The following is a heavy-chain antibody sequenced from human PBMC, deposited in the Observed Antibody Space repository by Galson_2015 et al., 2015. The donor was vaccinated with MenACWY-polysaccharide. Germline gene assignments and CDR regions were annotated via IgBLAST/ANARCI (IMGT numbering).Heavy chain of an antibody. V-gene: IGHV1-3*01. CDR3: ARGPMGFLDRSPGTSLDY. CDR1: GYTFVTYT. J-gene: IGHJ4*02. D-gene: IGHD3/OR15-3a*01. CDR2: INPENGTT. Sequence: SVKVSCKASGYTFVTYTIHWVRQAPGQGLEFMAWINPENGTTIPSPKFQDRIAITRDTSARTAYMELSSLTSGDTAVYYCARGPMGFLDRSPGTSLDYWGQGTLLSVSS.